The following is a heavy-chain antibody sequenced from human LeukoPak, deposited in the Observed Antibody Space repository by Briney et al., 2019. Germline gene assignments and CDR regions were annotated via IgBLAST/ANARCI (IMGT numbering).Heavy chain of an antibody. Sequence: GGSLRLSCAASGFTFSSYSMNWVRQAPGEGLEWVSSISSSSSYIYYADSVKGRFTISRDNAKNSLYLQMNSLRAEDTAVYYCARDGYCSGGSCSKGPLNPFDYWGQGTLVTVSS. CDR3: ARDGYCSGGSCSKGPLNPFDY. CDR1: GFTFSSYS. J-gene: IGHJ4*02. V-gene: IGHV3-21*01. CDR2: ISSSSSYI. D-gene: IGHD2-15*01.